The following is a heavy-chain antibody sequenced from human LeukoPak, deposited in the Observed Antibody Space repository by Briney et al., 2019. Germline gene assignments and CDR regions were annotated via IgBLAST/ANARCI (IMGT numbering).Heavy chain of an antibody. CDR3: ARHRCSGGSCYPMNWFDP. Sequence: PSETLSLTCTVSGASISSGSYYWSWIRQPPGKGLEWIGEINHSGSTNYNPSLKSRVTISVDTSKDQFSLKLSSVTAADTAVYYCARHRCSGGSCYPMNWFDPWGQGTLVTVSS. D-gene: IGHD2-15*01. V-gene: IGHV4-39*01. CDR1: GASISSGSYY. CDR2: INHSGST. J-gene: IGHJ5*02.